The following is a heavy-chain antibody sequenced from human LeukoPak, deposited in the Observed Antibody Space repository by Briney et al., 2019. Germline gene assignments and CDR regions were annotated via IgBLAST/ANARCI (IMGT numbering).Heavy chain of an antibody. CDR2: ISYDGSNK. CDR3: AREPYYDSSGYSPDY. V-gene: IGHV3-30*03. CDR1: GFTFSSYG. D-gene: IGHD3-22*01. Sequence: GGSLRLSCAASGFTFSSYGMHWVRQAPGKGLEWVAVISYDGSNKYYADSVKGRFTISRDNSKNTLYLQMNSLRAEDTALYYCAREPYYDSSGYSPDYWGQGTLVTVSS. J-gene: IGHJ4*02.